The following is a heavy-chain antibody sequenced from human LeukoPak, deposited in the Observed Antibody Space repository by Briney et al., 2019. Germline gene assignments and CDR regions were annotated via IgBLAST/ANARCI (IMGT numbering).Heavy chain of an antibody. CDR1: GNYW. V-gene: IGHV3-74*01. D-gene: IGHD2-2*01. Sequence: GGSLRLSCAASGNYWMHWVRQAPGTGLVWVSHINSDGSWTSYADSVKGRFTISKDNAKNTVYLQMNNLRAEDTAVYYCVSFYETYWGRGTLVTVSS. CDR3: VSFYETY. CDR2: INSDGSWT. J-gene: IGHJ4*02.